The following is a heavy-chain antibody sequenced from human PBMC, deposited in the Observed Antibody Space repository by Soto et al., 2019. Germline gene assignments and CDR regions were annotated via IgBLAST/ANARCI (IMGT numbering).Heavy chain of an antibody. Sequence: GESLKISCEAAVYSFTSYWIGWVRQMPGKGLEWSGILHPGDSDTKYSPSFQGQVTISVDKSITTAYLQWSSLKHSDTSMYYCARTPGTAVAGTLEYYYLSGMDVWGQGTTVTVSS. CDR2: LHPGDSDT. CDR3: ARTPGTAVAGTLEYYYLSGMDV. CDR1: VYSFTSYW. V-gene: IGHV5-51*01. D-gene: IGHD2-15*01. J-gene: IGHJ6*02.